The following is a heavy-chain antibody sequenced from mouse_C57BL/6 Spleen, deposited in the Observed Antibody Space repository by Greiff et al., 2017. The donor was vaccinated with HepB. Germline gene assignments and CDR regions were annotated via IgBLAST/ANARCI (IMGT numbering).Heavy chain of an antibody. V-gene: IGHV1-7*01. D-gene: IGHD1-1*01. CDR2: INPSSGYT. Sequence: VQLQQSGAELAKPGASVKLSCKASGYTFTSYWMHWVKQRPGQGLEWIGYINPSSGYTKYNQKFKDKATLPADKSSSTAYMQLSSLTYEDSAVYYCARGPSNYYGSSYWYFDVWGTGTTVTVSS. CDR1: GYTFTSYW. J-gene: IGHJ1*03. CDR3: ARGPSNYYGSSYWYFDV.